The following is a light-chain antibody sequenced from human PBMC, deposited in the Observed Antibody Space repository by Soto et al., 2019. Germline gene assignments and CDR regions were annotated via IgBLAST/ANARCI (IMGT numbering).Light chain of an antibody. CDR3: QQYGSSHWT. J-gene: IGKJ1*01. CDR1: QSVSSNN. CDR2: GAS. V-gene: IGKV3-20*01. Sequence: EIVLTQSPGTLSLSPGERATLSCRASQSVSSNNLAWYQQRPGQAPRLLIYGASSRATGIPDRFSGSGSGTDFTLTISRLEPEDFAVYYCQQYGSSHWTFGQGTKVDIK.